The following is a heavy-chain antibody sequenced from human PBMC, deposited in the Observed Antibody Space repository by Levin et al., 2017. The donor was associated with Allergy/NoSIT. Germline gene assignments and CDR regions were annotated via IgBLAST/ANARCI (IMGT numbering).Heavy chain of an antibody. CDR3: ARDYNLGY. Sequence: GSLRLSCTVSGDSVNSGTYYWSWIRQPPGKALEWIGNIYSSGSTNYNPSLQTRITISLDTSNNQFSLKLNSVTAADTAVYYCARDYNLGYWGQGILVTVFS. CDR2: IYSSGST. J-gene: IGHJ4*02. D-gene: IGHD3-10*01. CDR1: GDSVNSGTYY. V-gene: IGHV4-61*01.